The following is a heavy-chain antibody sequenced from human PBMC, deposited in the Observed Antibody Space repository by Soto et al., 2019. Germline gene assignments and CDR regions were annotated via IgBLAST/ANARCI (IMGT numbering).Heavy chain of an antibody. Sequence: PSVKVSCKASGGTFSSYAISWVRQAPGQGLEWMGGIIPIFGTANYAQKFQGRVTITADESTSTAYMELSSLRSEDTAVYYCATRAYYYDSGGYYVTDDAFDILVQVTRVTVSS. J-gene: IGHJ3*02. CDR3: ATRAYYYDSGGYYVTDDAFDI. D-gene: IGHD3-22*01. CDR2: IIPIFGTA. CDR1: GGTFSSYA. V-gene: IGHV1-69*13.